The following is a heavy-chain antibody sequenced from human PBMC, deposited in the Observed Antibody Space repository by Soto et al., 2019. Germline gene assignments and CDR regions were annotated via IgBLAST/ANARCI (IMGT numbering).Heavy chain of an antibody. D-gene: IGHD2-21*02. CDR3: AREPDAQTGGDYYHDAFDI. CDR1: GGTFSSYA. J-gene: IGHJ3*02. CDR2: IIPIFGTA. Sequence: QVQLVQSGAEVKKPGSSVKVSCKASGGTFSSYAISWVRQAPGQGLEWMGGIIPIFGTANYAQKFQGRVTITAEESTSTAYMELSSLRAEDTAVYYCAREPDAQTGGDYYHDAFDIWGQGTMVTVSS. V-gene: IGHV1-69*01.